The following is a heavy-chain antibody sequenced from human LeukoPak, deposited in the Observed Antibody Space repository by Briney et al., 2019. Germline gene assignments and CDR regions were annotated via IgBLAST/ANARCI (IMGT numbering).Heavy chain of an antibody. CDR1: GGTFSSYA. J-gene: IGHJ5*02. CDR3: AQGTYGSGSYVRNVGGNWFDP. V-gene: IGHV1-69*01. Sequence: ASVKVSCKASGGTFSSYAISWVRQAPGQGLEWMGGIIPIFGTANYAQKFQGRVTITADESTSTAYMELSSLRSEDTAVYYCAQGTYGSGSYVRNVGGNWFDPWGQGTLVTVSS. D-gene: IGHD3-10*01. CDR2: IIPIFGTA.